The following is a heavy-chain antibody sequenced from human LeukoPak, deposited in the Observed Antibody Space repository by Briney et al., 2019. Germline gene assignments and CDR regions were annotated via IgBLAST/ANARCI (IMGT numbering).Heavy chain of an antibody. CDR3: AHRTTVTTKVDWFDR. D-gene: IGHD4-17*01. Sequence: SGPTLVNPTQTLTLTCTFSGFSLSTSGVGVGWIRQPPGKALEWLALIYWNDDKRYSPSLKSRLTITKDTSKNQVVLTMTNMDPVDTATYYCAHRTTVTTKVDWFDRWGQGTLVTVSS. CDR1: GFSLSTSGVG. CDR2: IYWNDDK. V-gene: IGHV2-5*01. J-gene: IGHJ5*02.